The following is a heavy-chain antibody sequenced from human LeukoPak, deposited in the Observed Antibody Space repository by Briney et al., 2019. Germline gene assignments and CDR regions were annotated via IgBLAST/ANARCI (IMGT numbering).Heavy chain of an antibody. D-gene: IGHD6-13*01. CDR1: GYTFTGYY. CDR3: AHEDGLAAAGTVHFDY. J-gene: IGHJ4*02. CDR2: INPNTGGT. V-gene: IGHV1-2*02. Sequence: ASVKVSCKASGYTFTGYYMHWVRQAPGQGLEWMGWINPNTGGTNYAQKFQGRVTMTRDTSISTAYMELSRLRSEDTAVYYCAHEDGLAAAGTVHFDYWGQGTLVTVSS.